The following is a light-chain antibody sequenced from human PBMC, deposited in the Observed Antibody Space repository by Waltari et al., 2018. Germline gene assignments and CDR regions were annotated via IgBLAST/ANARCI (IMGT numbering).Light chain of an antibody. J-gene: IGKJ1*01. CDR3: QQNSNWPRT. Sequence: DIVITQSPATLSLSTGERPTPSGKASQSVSRSLAWYKQKPGQGPRLRIYGASSRATGIPDRFSGSGSGKEFTLTISSLEPEDVAVYYCQQNSNWPRTFGQGTKVEIK. CDR2: GAS. V-gene: IGKV3D-15*01. CDR1: QSVSRS.